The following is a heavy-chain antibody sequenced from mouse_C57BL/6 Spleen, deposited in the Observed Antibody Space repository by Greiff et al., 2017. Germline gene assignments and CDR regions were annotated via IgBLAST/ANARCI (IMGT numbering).Heavy chain of an antibody. J-gene: IGHJ2*01. V-gene: IGHV1-69*01. CDR2: IAPSDSYT. CDR3: ASHGSCYYGSSLFDY. D-gene: IGHD1-1*01. CDR1: GYTFTSYW. Sequence: VQLQQPGAELVMPGASVKLSCKASGYTFTSYWMHWVKPRPGQGLEWIGEIAPSDSYTNYNQKFTGKSTLTVVKSSSTAYMQRSSLTSEDSAVYYGASHGSCYYGSSLFDYWGQGTTLTVSS.